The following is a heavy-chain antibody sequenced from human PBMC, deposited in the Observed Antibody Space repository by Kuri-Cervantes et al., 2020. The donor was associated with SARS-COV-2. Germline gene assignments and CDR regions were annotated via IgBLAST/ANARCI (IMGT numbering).Heavy chain of an antibody. CDR2: ISYEGSNK. V-gene: IGHV3-30-3*01. J-gene: IGHJ5*02. CDR3: AREDIVVVPAAIAHTYNWFDP. CDR1: GFTFSSYA. Sequence: GESLKISCAASGFTFSSYAMHWVRQAPGKGLEWVAVISYEGSNKYYADSVKGRFTISRDNSKNTLYLQMNSLRAEDTAVYYCAREDIVVVPAAIAHTYNWFDPWGQGTLVTVSS. D-gene: IGHD2-2*01.